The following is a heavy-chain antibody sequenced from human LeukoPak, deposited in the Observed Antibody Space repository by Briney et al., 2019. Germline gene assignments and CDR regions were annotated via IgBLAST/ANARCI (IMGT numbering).Heavy chain of an antibody. CDR3: ARRIAAAGSGFDY. CDR2: IYYSRST. D-gene: IGHD6-13*01. V-gene: IGHV4-39*01. CDR1: GGSISSSSYY. J-gene: IGHJ4*02. Sequence: SETLSLTCTVSGGSISSSSYYWGWIRQPPGKGLEWIGSIYYSRSTYYNPSLKSRVTISVDTSKNQLSLKLSSVTAADTAVYYCARRIAAAGSGFDYWGQGTLVTVSS.